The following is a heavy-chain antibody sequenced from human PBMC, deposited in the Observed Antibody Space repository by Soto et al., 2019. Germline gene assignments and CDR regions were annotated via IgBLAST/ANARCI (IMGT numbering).Heavy chain of an antibody. V-gene: IGHV5-10-1*01. CDR3: ARFERTYYDILSGYYGDDAFDI. D-gene: IGHD3-9*01. J-gene: IGHJ3*02. CDR2: IDPSDSYT. CDR1: GYSFTSYW. Sequence: GASLKISCKGSGYSFTSYWISWVRQMPGKGLEWMGRIDPSDSYTNYSPSFQGHVTISADKSISTAYLQWSSLKASDTAMYYCARFERTYYDILSGYYGDDAFDIWGQGTMVTVSS.